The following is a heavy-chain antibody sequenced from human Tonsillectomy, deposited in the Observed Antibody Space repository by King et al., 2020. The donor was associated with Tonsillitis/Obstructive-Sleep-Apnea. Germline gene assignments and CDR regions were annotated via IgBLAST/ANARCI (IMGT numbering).Heavy chain of an antibody. J-gene: IGHJ4*02. CDR3: ARGSRYDFWSGYYNY. CDR1: GFTVSSHY. Sequence: VQLVESGGGLIQPGGSLRLSCAASGFTVSSHYMSWVRQAPGKGLEWVSVIYSGDNTYYADSVKGRFTISRDNSKHTLYLQMKSLRAEDTAVYYCARGSRYDFWSGYYNYWGQGTLVTVSS. CDR2: IYSGDNT. D-gene: IGHD3-3*01. V-gene: IGHV3-53*01.